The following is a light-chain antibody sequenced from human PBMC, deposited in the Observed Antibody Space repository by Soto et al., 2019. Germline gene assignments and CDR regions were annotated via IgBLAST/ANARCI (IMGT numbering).Light chain of an antibody. CDR3: SSYTSSSTLV. CDR1: RSDVGGYNY. CDR2: EVS. Sequence: QSALTQPASVSGSPGQSITIPCTGTRSDVGGYNYVSWYQQHPGKAPNLMIYEVSNRPSGVSNRFSGSKSGNTASLTISGLQAEDEADYYCSSYTSSSTLVFGPGTKVTVL. J-gene: IGLJ1*01. V-gene: IGLV2-14*01.